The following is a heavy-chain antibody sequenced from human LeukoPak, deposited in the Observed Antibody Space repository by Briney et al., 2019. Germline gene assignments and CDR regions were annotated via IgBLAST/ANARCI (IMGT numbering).Heavy chain of an antibody. V-gene: IGHV1-46*01. CDR2: INPSGGST. CDR3: ARDMRGGAPVRDDY. J-gene: IGHJ4*02. Sequence: GGSLRLSCAASGFTFSSYGMHWVRQAPGQGLEWMGIINPSGGSTSYAQRFQGRVTMTRDTSTSTVYMELSSLRSEDTAVYYCARDMRGGAPVRDDYWGQGTLVTVSS. CDR1: GFTFSSYG. D-gene: IGHD1-26*01.